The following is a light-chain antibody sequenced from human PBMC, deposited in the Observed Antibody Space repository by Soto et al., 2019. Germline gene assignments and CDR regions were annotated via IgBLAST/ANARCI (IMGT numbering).Light chain of an antibody. CDR3: SSNTSSMTRV. CDR1: SSDVGGYNY. J-gene: IGLJ1*01. Sequence: QSALTQPASVSGSPGQSITISCTGTSSDVGGYNYLSWYQHHPGKAPKLMIYDVSDRPSGVSNRFSGSKSGNTASLTISGVQAEDEAYYYCSSNTSSMTRVFGTGTKVTVL. CDR2: DVS. V-gene: IGLV2-14*03.